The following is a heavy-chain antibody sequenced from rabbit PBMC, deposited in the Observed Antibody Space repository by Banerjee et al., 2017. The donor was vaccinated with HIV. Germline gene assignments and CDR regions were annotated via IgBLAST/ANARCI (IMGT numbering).Heavy chain of an antibody. Sequence: QEQLVESGGGLVKPEGSLTLTCTASGFSFSSRYCMSWVRQAPGKGLEWIACIEPGSGTTHYASWAKGRFTISKTSSTTVTLHMTSLTAADTATYFCAREADSYGYAVDLWGPGTLVTVS. CDR2: IEPGSGTT. CDR1: GFSFSSRYC. V-gene: IGHV1S45*01. J-gene: IGHJ6*01. D-gene: IGHD6-1*01. CDR3: AREADSYGYAVDL.